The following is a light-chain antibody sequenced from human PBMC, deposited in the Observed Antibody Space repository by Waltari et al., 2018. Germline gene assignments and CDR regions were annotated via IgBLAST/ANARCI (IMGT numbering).Light chain of an antibody. Sequence: DIVMTQSPDSLAVSLGERATINCKSTENLFYSVKNRTYLAWYQQKPGQPPKLLIHWASPRESGVPDRFRGSGSTTEFILTINNLHADDVAVYFCQQCYSSPYTFGRGTKLEIK. J-gene: IGKJ2*01. CDR1: ENLFYSVKNRTY. V-gene: IGKV4-1*01. CDR3: QQCYSSPYT. CDR2: WAS.